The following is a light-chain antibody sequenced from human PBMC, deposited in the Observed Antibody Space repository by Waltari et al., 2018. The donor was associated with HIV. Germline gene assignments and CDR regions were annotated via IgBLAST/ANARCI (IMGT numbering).Light chain of an antibody. CDR3: QQSYSSLFT. Sequence: DIQMNQSPSSLSASVGDRVTITCRASQSIGRYLNWYQQKPGKVPKILIYTTSSLQSGVTSRFSGSGSGTDFTLTISTLQPEDVATYYCQQSYSSLFTFGPGTKVEIK. CDR1: QSIGRY. CDR2: TTS. J-gene: IGKJ3*01. V-gene: IGKV1-39*01.